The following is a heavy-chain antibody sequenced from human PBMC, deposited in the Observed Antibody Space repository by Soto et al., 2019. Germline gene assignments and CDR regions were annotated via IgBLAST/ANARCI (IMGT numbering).Heavy chain of an antibody. Sequence: PGGSLRLSCAASGFTFSSYGMHWVRQAPGKGLEWVAVIWYDGSNKYYADSVKGRFTISRDNSKNTLYLQMNSLRAEDTAVYYCARDSVPYGDLYYYYYGMDVWGQGTTVTVSS. CDR1: GFTFSSYG. CDR2: IWYDGSNK. V-gene: IGHV3-33*01. CDR3: ARDSVPYGDLYYYYYGMDV. J-gene: IGHJ6*02. D-gene: IGHD4-17*01.